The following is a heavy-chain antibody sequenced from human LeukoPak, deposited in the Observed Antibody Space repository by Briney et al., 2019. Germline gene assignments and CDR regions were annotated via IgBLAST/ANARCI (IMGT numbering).Heavy chain of an antibody. Sequence: SVKVSCKASGGTVSSYAISWVRQAPGQGLEWMGGIIPIFGTANYAQKFQGRVTITTDESTSTAYMELSSLRSEDTAVYYCASGWGLNGDGYTGQLDYWGQGTLVTVSS. CDR1: GGTVSSYA. CDR2: IIPIFGTA. V-gene: IGHV1-69*05. D-gene: IGHD5-24*01. CDR3: ASGWGLNGDGYTGQLDY. J-gene: IGHJ4*02.